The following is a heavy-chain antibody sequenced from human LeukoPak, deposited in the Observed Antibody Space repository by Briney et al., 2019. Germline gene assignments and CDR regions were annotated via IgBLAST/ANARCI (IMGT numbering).Heavy chain of an antibody. D-gene: IGHD4-17*01. CDR3: ARAHRYNGDYLWYFDY. CDR2: TYYRSKWYN. CDR1: GDSVSSNSAA. V-gene: IGHV6-1*01. Sequence: SQTLSLTCAISGDSVSSNSAAWNWIRQSPSSGLEWLGRTYYRSKWYNDYAVSVKSRITINPDTSKNQFSLQLNSVTPEDTAVYYCARAHRYNGDYLWYFDYWGQGTLVTVSS. J-gene: IGHJ4*02.